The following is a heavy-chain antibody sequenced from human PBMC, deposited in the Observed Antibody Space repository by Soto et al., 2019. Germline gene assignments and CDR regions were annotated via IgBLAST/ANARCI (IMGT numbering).Heavy chain of an antibody. CDR2: IHYSGTT. Sequence: SETLCLTCTVAGGSISDYYWSWIRQPPGKRLEWIGNIHYSGTTNYNPSLMSRLIISVDTSKNQFSLKLTSVTAADTAVYYCARDPGGTDFAEWTYYFDYWGQGTLVTVSS. CDR3: ARDPGGTDFAEWTYYFDY. J-gene: IGHJ4*02. CDR1: GGSISDYY. V-gene: IGHV4-59*12. D-gene: IGHD3-3*01.